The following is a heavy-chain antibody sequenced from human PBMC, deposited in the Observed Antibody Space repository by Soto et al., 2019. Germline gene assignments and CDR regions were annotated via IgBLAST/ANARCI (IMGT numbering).Heavy chain of an antibody. CDR3: ARDSGIVVVVAADY. CDR2: ISAYNGNT. V-gene: IGHV1-18*01. J-gene: IGHJ4*02. D-gene: IGHD2-15*01. Sequence: ASVKLSCKDSGYTFTSYGISWVRQAPGQGLEWMGWISAYNGNTNYAQKLQGRVTMTTDTSTSTAYMELRSLRSDDTAVYYCARDSGIVVVVAADYWGQGTLVTVSS. CDR1: GYTFTSYG.